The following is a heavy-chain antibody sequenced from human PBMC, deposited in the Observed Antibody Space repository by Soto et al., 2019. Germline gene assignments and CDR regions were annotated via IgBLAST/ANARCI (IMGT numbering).Heavy chain of an antibody. CDR3: ARVYGDYILGVEDY. CDR2: ISYDGTNK. J-gene: IGHJ4*02. Sequence: QVQLVESGGGVVQPGRSLRLSCVASGFTFSGYAIDWVRQAPGKGLESMALISYDGTNKYYADSVKGRFTVSRDNSKNTLYLQLHSLRPEDTAVYYCARVYGDYILGVEDYWGQGTLVTVSS. CDR1: GFTFSGYA. D-gene: IGHD4-17*01. V-gene: IGHV3-30-3*01.